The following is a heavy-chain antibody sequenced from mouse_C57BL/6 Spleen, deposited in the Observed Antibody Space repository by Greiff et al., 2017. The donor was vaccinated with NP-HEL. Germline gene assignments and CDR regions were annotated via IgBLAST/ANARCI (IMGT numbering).Heavy chain of an antibody. CDR2: IYPSDSET. J-gene: IGHJ1*03. Sequence: QVQLQQPGAELVRPGSSVKLSCKASGYTFTSYWMDWVKQRPGQGLEWVGNIYPSDSETHYNQKFKDKATLTVDKSSSTAYMQLSSLTSEDSAVYYCATAITTVVDWYFDVWGTGTTVTVSS. CDR3: ATAITTVVDWYFDV. V-gene: IGHV1-61*01. CDR1: GYTFTSYW. D-gene: IGHD1-1*01.